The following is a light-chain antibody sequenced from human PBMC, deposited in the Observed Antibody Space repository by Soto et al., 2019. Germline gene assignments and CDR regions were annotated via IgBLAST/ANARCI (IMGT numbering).Light chain of an antibody. CDR2: DAS. Sequence: EIVLTQSPPTLSLSPGERATLSCRASESVSDYLAWYQQKPGQAPRLLIYDASNRATGIPVRFSGSGSGTAFTLTISSLEPEDSAVYYCQQRYHWPPFTFGQGTKVEIK. CDR1: ESVSDY. CDR3: QQRYHWPPFT. J-gene: IGKJ2*01. V-gene: IGKV3-11*01.